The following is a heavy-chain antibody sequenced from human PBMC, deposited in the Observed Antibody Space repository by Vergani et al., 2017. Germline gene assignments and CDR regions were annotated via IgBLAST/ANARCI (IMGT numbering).Heavy chain of an antibody. CDR2: ISGSGCST. V-gene: IGHV3-23*01. CDR1: GFTFSSYA. CDR3: IRGVASPDY. Sequence: EVQLLESGGGLVQPGGSLRLSCAASGFTFSSYAMSWVRQAPGKGLEWVSAISGSGCSTYYADSVKGRFTISRDNSKNTLYLQMNSLRGEDTAVYYCIRGVASPDYWGQGTLVTVSA. J-gene: IGHJ4*02. D-gene: IGHD2-15*01.